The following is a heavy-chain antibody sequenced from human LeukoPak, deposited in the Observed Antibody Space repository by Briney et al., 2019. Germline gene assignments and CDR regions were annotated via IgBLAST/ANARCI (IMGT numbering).Heavy chain of an antibody. CDR2: INPNSGGT. CDR1: GYTFTGYY. D-gene: IGHD3-22*01. Sequence: GASVKVSCKASGYTFTGYYMHWVRQDPGQGLEWMGWINPNSGGTNYAQKFQGRVTMTRDTSISTAYMELSRLRSDDTAVYYCARERPRGYYDSSGYYSPWGQGTLVTVSS. CDR3: ARERPRGYYDSSGYYSP. V-gene: IGHV1-2*02. J-gene: IGHJ5*02.